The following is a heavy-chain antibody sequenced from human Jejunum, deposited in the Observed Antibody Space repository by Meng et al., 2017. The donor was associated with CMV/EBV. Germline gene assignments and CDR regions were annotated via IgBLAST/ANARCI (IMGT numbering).Heavy chain of an antibody. Sequence: QVYLVGSGGGVCQPGVSLTLSCASSGFTFSNYGMYWVRQAPAKGLEWVAYIRFDGGNKQYADSVKGRFTISRDNSKNTLYLQMNSLTFEDTAVYYCTMPAAGTPPQYFQHWGQGTLVTVSS. CDR3: TMPAAGTPPQYFQH. CDR1: GFTFSNYG. D-gene: IGHD6-13*01. CDR2: IRFDGGNK. V-gene: IGHV3-30*02. J-gene: IGHJ1*01.